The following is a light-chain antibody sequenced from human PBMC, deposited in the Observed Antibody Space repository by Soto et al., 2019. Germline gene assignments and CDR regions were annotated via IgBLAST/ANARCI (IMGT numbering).Light chain of an antibody. CDR2: SNN. CDR3: AAWDDSLSGVV. Sequence: QSVLTQPPSASATPGQRVPISCSGGTSNIGTNTVNWYQQRPGAAPKLLIYSNNLRPSGVPDRFSGSKSGTSASLAISGLQSEDEDDYYCAAWDDSLSGVVFGGGTQLTVL. J-gene: IGLJ2*01. CDR1: TSNIGTNT. V-gene: IGLV1-44*01.